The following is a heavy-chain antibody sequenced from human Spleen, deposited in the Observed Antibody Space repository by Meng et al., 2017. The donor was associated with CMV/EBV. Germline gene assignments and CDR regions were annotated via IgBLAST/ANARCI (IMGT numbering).Heavy chain of an antibody. CDR2: ISISGTYI. Sequence: GGSLRLSCASSAFTFSTYGMNWVRQAPGKGLEWVSYISISGTYINYADSVKGRFTVSRDNAKNSLYLQMNSLRAEDTAVYYCARVPEWCMTCFDSWGQGSLVTVSS. V-gene: IGHV3-21*01. CDR3: ARVPEWCMTCFDS. J-gene: IGHJ4*02. CDR1: AFTFSTYG. D-gene: IGHD2-8*01.